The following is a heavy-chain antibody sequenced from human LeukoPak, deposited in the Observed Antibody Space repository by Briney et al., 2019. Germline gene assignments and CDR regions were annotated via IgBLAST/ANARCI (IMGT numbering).Heavy chain of an antibody. Sequence: ASVKVSCKASGYTFTSYGISWVRQAPGQGLEWMGWISAYNGNTNYAQKFQGWVTVTRDTSISTAYMELSRLRSDDTAVYYCARADGGDYYYYGMDVWGQGTTVTVSS. D-gene: IGHD4-17*01. V-gene: IGHV1-18*01. CDR3: ARADGGDYYYYGMDV. CDR2: ISAYNGNT. J-gene: IGHJ6*02. CDR1: GYTFTSYG.